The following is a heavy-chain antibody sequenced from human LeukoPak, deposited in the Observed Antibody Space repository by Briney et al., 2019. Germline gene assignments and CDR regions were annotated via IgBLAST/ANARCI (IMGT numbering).Heavy chain of an antibody. Sequence: PGRSLRLSCAATGLTFSSYGMHLVRQAPGKGMEWVAVIWYDGSNKYYADSVKGRFTISRDNSKNTLYLQMNSLRAEDTAVYYCARSGRQLWSYYFDYWGQGTLVTVSS. CDR2: IWYDGSNK. V-gene: IGHV3-33*01. CDR1: GLTFSSYG. D-gene: IGHD5-18*01. CDR3: ARSGRQLWSYYFDY. J-gene: IGHJ4*02.